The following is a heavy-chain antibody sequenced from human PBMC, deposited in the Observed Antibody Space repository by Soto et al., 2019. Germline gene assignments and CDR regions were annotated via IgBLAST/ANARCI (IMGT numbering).Heavy chain of an antibody. J-gene: IGHJ5*02. CDR3: ARGKYYDFWSGYSSGGWFDP. CDR2: INHSGST. CDR1: GGSFSGYY. Sequence: QVQLQQWGAGLLKPSETLSLTCAVYGGSFSGYYWSWIRQPPGKGLEWIGEINHSGSTNYNPSLKSRVTIPVDTPKNQFSLKLSSVTAADTAVYYCARGKYYDFWSGYSSGGWFDPWGQGTLVTVSS. V-gene: IGHV4-34*01. D-gene: IGHD3-3*01.